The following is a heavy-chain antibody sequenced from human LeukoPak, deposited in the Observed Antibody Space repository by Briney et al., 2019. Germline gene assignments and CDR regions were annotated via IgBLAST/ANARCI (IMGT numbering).Heavy chain of an antibody. CDR3: ARGNGYAFDI. D-gene: IGHD4-17*01. Sequence: GGSLRLSCAASGFTFSSYWMHWVRQPPGKGLLWVSRINSDGSSTSYADSVKGRFTISRDNAKNTLYLQMNSLRAEDTAVYYCARGNGYAFDIWGQGTMVTVSS. CDR1: GFTFSSYW. V-gene: IGHV3-74*01. J-gene: IGHJ3*02. CDR2: INSDGSST.